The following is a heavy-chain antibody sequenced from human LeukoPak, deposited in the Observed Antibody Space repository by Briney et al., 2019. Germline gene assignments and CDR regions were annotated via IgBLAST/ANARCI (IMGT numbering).Heavy chain of an antibody. J-gene: IGHJ4*02. Sequence: PGGSLRLSCAASGFTFSSYWMSWVRQAPGKGLEWVANIKQDGGEKYYVDSVKGRFTISRDNAKNSLYLQMNSLRAEDTAVCFCARSSAVNFYNYWGQGTLVSVSS. CDR3: ARSSAVNFYNY. D-gene: IGHD4-17*01. CDR1: GFTFSSYW. V-gene: IGHV3-7*01. CDR2: IKQDGGEK.